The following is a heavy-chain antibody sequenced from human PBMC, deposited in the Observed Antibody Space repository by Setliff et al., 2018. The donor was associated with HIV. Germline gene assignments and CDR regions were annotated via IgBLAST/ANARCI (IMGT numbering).Heavy chain of an antibody. Sequence: SETLSLTCTVSGASISSSGYYWGWIRQPPGKGLEWIGNIYYGGTYYYNPSLKSRVTMSGDTSKNQFSLKLSSVTAADTAVYYCARNSITVTTDWFDPWGQGTLVTVSS. CDR3: ARNSITVTTDWFDP. V-gene: IGHV4-39*01. D-gene: IGHD4-17*01. J-gene: IGHJ5*02. CDR2: IYYGGTY. CDR1: GASISSSGYY.